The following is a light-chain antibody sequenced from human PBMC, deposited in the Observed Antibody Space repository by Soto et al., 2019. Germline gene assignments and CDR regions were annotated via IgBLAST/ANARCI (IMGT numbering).Light chain of an antibody. CDR3: QQYNNWPGT. V-gene: IGKV3-15*01. CDR2: GAS. CDR1: QSLNRD. J-gene: IGKJ1*01. Sequence: IVMTQSPATLSMSPGERATLSCRASQSLNRDLAWYQQKPGQSPRLLIFGASIRAAGIPARFSGSGSGTEFTLTIGSLQSEDCALYYCQQYNNWPGTFGQGTKVGIK.